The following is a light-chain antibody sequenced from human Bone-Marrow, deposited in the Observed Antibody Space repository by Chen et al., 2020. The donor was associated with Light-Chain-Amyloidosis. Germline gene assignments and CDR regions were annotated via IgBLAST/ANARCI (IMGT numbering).Light chain of an antibody. V-gene: IGLV3-25*03. CDR1: DLPTKY. J-gene: IGLJ2*01. Sequence: SYEPTPPPSVSVSPGQTGSTTRPGDDLPTKYAYWYQQKPGQAPVLVIHRDTERPSGISERFSGSSSGTTATLTISGVQAEDEADYHCQSADSSGTYEVIFGGGTKLTVL. CDR2: RDT. CDR3: QSADSSGTYEVI.